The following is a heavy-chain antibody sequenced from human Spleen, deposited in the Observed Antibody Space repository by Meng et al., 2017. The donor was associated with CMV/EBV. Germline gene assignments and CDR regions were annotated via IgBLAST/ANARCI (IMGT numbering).Heavy chain of an antibody. V-gene: IGHV4-59*01. Sequence: GSLRLSCTVSGGSISSYYWSWIRQPPGKGLEWIGYIYYSGSTNYNPSLKSRVTISVDTSKNQFSLKLSSVTAADTAVYYCARDGYYDFWSGYYTGIAGYGMDVWGQGTTVTVSS. J-gene: IGHJ6*02. CDR1: GGSISSYY. CDR3: ARDGYYDFWSGYYTGIAGYGMDV. D-gene: IGHD3-3*01. CDR2: IYYSGST.